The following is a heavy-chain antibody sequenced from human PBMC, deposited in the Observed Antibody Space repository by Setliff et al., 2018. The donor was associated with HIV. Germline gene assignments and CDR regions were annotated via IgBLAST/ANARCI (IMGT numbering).Heavy chain of an antibody. CDR3: ARLETYYYDSSGSTGWYLDL. CDR1: GGSISSGGYY. J-gene: IGHJ2*01. Sequence: PSETLSLTCTVSGGSISSGGYYWSWIRQHPGKGLEWIGYIYYSGSTYYNPSLKSRVTISVDTSKNQFSLKLSSVTAADTAVYYCARLETYYYDSSGSTGWYLDLWGRGTLVTVSS. V-gene: IGHV4-31*03. CDR2: IYYSGST. D-gene: IGHD3-22*01.